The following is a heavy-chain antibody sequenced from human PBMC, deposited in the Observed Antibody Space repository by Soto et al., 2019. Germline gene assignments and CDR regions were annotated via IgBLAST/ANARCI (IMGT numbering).Heavy chain of an antibody. J-gene: IGHJ4*02. CDR2: ISSSSSYI. V-gene: IGHV3-21*01. Sequence: EVQLVESGGGLVKPGGSLRLSCAASGFTFSSYSMNWVRQAPGKGLEWVSSISSSSSYIYYADSVKGRFTISSDNAKNSLYLQMNSLRAEDTAVYYCARDTYSSGWLAFDYWGQGTLVTVSS. CDR1: GFTFSSYS. D-gene: IGHD6-19*01. CDR3: ARDTYSSGWLAFDY.